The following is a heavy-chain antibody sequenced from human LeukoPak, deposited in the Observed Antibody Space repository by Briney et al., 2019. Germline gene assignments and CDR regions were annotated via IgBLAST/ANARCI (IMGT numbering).Heavy chain of an antibody. D-gene: IGHD5-12*01. CDR1: GGSISSGGYY. CDR3: ARGGGGYSWYFDL. Sequence: SQALSLTCTVSGGSISSGGYYWSWIRQHPGKGLEWIGYIYYSGSTYYTPSLKNRVTISVATSKNQFSLRLSSVTAVDTAVYYCARGGGGYSWYFDLWGRGTLVTVSS. CDR2: IYYSGST. V-gene: IGHV4-31*03. J-gene: IGHJ2*01.